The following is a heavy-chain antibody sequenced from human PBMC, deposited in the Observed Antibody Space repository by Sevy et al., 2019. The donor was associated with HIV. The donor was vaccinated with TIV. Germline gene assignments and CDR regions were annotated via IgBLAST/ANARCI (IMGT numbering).Heavy chain of an antibody. Sequence: SETLSLTCTVSGGSISRYYWSWIRQPPGKGLEWIGYIYYSGSTNYNPSLKRRVTISVDTSKNQFSLKLSSVTAADTAVYYCARIRAGYSHGYYFDYWGQGTLVTVSS. CDR3: ARIRAGYSHGYYFDY. V-gene: IGHV4-59*12. CDR2: IYYSGST. D-gene: IGHD5-18*01. J-gene: IGHJ4*02. CDR1: GGSISRYY.